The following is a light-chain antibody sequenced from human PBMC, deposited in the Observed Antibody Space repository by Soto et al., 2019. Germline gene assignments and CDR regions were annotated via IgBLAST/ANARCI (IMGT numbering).Light chain of an antibody. V-gene: IGKV1-5*01. Sequence: DFQMTQSPSTLSASVGDRVTITCRASQNIRSRLAWFQQKPGQAPKLLIYGASSRASVFPARFSGSGSGTEFTLTISSLQTYDFSTYYCQQYHSYWTFGQGTKVDIK. CDR1: QNIRSR. CDR3: QQYHSYWT. J-gene: IGKJ1*01. CDR2: GAS.